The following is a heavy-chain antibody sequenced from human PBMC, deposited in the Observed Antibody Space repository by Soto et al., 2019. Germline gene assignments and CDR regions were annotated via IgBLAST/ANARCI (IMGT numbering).Heavy chain of an antibody. CDR3: AKDSSGWYNGAFDI. J-gene: IGHJ3*02. D-gene: IGHD6-19*01. Sequence: GGSLRLSCAASGFTFSSYGMHWVRQAPGKGLEWVAVISYDGSNKYYADSVKGRFTISRDNSKNTLYLQMNSLRAEDTAVYYCAKDSSGWYNGAFDIWGQGTMVTVSS. V-gene: IGHV3-30*18. CDR2: ISYDGSNK. CDR1: GFTFSSYG.